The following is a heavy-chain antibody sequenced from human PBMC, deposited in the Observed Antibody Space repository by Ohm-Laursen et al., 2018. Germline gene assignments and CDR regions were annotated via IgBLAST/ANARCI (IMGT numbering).Heavy chain of an antibody. CDR3: ARTNFLDY. CDR2: ISGNSDTI. Sequence: SLRLSCTASGFTFSSYSMNWIRQAPGKGLEWVSYISGNSDTILHADSVKGRFTISRDNSKNTLYLQMNGLRVEDTAIYYCARTNFLDYWGQGTLVTVSS. CDR1: GFTFSSYS. J-gene: IGHJ4*02. V-gene: IGHV3-48*01.